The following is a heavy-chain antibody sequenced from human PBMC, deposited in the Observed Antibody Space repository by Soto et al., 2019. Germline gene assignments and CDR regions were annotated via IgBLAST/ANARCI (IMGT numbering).Heavy chain of an antibody. Sequence: QVQLVESGGGVVQPGRSLRLSCAASGFTFSSYAMHWVRQAPGKGLEWVAVISYDGSNKYYADSVKGRFTISRDNSKNQLDLQMNSLRAEDTAVYYCARDGCGDPDTEYNWFYPWGQGSLVTVSS. CDR1: GFTFSSYA. CDR3: ARDGCGDPDTEYNWFYP. V-gene: IGHV3-30-3*01. D-gene: IGHD4-17*01. CDR2: ISYDGSNK. J-gene: IGHJ5*02.